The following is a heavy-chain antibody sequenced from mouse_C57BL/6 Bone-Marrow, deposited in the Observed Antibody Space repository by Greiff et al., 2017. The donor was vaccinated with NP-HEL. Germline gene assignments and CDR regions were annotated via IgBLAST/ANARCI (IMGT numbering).Heavy chain of an antibody. CDR1: GFNIKDYY. J-gene: IGHJ1*03. CDR2: IDPEAGDT. CDR3: TTGYYGSSYWYFDV. Sequence: VQLQQSGAELVRPGASVKLSCTASGFNIKDYYMHWVKQRPEQGLEWIGRIDPEAGDTEYAPKFQGKATMTADTSSNTAYLQLSSLTSEDTAVYYCTTGYYGSSYWYFDVWGTGTTVTVSS. D-gene: IGHD1-1*01. V-gene: IGHV14-1*01.